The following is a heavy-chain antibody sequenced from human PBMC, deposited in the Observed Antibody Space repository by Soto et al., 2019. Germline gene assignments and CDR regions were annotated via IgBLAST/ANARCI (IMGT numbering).Heavy chain of an antibody. CDR1: GYTFTGYA. CDR3: ARAVAVAADFDY. J-gene: IGHJ4*02. D-gene: IGHD6-19*01. CDR2: INAGNGNT. Sequence: SVKVSCKASGYTFTGYAMHWVRQAPGQRLEWMGWINAGNGNTKYSQRFQGRVTITRDTSASTAYMELSSLRFEDTAVYYCARAVAVAADFDYWGQGTLVTVSS. V-gene: IGHV1-3*01.